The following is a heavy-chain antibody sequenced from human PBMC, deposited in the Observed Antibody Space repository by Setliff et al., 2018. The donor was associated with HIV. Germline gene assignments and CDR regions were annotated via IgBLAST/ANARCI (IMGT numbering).Heavy chain of an antibody. CDR1: GGSFSGYY. CDR3: ARVGYYDTSFDY. Sequence: SETLSLTCAVYGGSFSGYYWSWVRQPPGKGLEWIGEINHSGSTNYSPSLKSRVTISVDSSKNQFSLKLTSVTAADTAVYYCARVGYYDTSFDYWGQGTLVTVSS. D-gene: IGHD3-22*01. V-gene: IGHV4-34*01. J-gene: IGHJ4*02. CDR2: INHSGST.